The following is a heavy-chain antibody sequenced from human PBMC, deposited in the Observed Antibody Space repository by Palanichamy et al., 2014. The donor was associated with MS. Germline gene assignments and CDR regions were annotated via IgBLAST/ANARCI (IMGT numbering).Heavy chain of an antibody. D-gene: IGHD6-13*01. CDR3: AKWSRFVVAAAGILG. CDR1: GFTFSSYA. CDR2: ISGSGGST. J-gene: IGHJ4*02. V-gene: IGHV3-23*01. Sequence: PGGSRRRLSCAASGFTFSSYAMRLGPARRPGKGLEWVSAISGSGGSTYYADSVKGRFTISRDNSKNTLYLQMNSLRAEDTAVYYCAKWSRFVVAAAGILGWGQGTLVTVSS.